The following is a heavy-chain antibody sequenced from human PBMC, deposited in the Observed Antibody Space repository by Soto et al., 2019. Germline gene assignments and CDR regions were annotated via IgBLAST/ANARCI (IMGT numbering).Heavy chain of an antibody. V-gene: IGHV3-9*01. CDR2: ITWNSRVL. J-gene: IGHJ4*02. D-gene: IGHD3-3*01. Sequence: EVQLVESGGRLVQPGRSLRLSCVGTGLNFDDFAMHWVRQAPGKGLEWVSGITWNSRVLAYADSVKGRFTISRDNARNSLYLQRDSLRDEYTALYYCEKGRFVFWSPYYFDSWGQGTLVTVSS. CDR3: EKGRFVFWSPYYFDS. CDR1: GLNFDDFA.